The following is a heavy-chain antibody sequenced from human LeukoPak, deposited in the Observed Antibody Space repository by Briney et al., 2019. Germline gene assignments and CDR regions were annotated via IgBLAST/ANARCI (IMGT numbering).Heavy chain of an antibody. V-gene: IGHV1-18*01. CDR3: ARETYYCGSGSYYLDY. J-gene: IGHJ4*02. Sequence: ASVKVSCKASGYTFTSYDINWVRQATGQGLEWMGWISAYNGNTNYAQKLQGRVTMTTDTSTSTAYMELRSLRSDDTAVYYCARETYYCGSGSYYLDYWGQGTLVTVSS. CDR1: GYTFTSYD. CDR2: ISAYNGNT. D-gene: IGHD3-10*01.